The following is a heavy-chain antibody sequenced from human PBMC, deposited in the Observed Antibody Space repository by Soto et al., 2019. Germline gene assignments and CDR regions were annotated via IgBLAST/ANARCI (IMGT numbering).Heavy chain of an antibody. CDR3: AAELYSGGRCCSFDI. V-gene: IGHV1-58*01. D-gene: IGHD2-15*01. J-gene: IGHJ3*02. CDR2: IIIAGGGT. CDR1: GIIFSNSA. Sequence: SVKVSWNTSGIIFSNSAVQWVRQARVQRLEWLGYIIIAGGGTKYSQNLQGKITITRDMSTNTAYMELSSLRSEDTAIYYCAAELYSGGRCCSFDIWGQGTMVTVSS.